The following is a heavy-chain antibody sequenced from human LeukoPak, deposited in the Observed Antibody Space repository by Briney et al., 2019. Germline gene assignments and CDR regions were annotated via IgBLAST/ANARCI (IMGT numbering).Heavy chain of an antibody. J-gene: IGHJ3*02. CDR1: GYTLTELS. V-gene: IGHV1-24*01. Sequence: ASVKVSCKVSGYTLTELSMHWVRQAPGKGLEWMGGFDPEDGETIYAQKFQGRVTMTEDTSTDTAYMELSSLRSEDTAVYYCATCRAVLRYFDGGLEGAFDIWGQGTMVTVSS. CDR2: FDPEDGET. CDR3: ATCRAVLRYFDGGLEGAFDI. D-gene: IGHD3-9*01.